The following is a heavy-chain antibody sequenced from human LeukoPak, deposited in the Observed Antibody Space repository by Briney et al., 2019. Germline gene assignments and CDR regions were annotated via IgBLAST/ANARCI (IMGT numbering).Heavy chain of an antibody. CDR1: GGSISSYY. J-gene: IGHJ4*02. CDR2: IYYSGST. Sequence: PSETLSLTCTVPGGSISSYYWSWIRQPPGKGLEWIGYIYYSGSTNYNPSLKSRVTISVDTSKNQFSLKLSSVTAADTAVYYCARGGPLRYFDWTWGQGTLVTVSS. CDR3: ARGGPLRYFDWT. V-gene: IGHV4-59*01. D-gene: IGHD3-9*01.